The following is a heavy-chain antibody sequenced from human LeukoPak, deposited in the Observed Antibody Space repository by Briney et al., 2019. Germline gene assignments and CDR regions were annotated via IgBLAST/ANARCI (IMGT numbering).Heavy chain of an antibody. D-gene: IGHD2-21*02. CDR1: GGSISSYY. CDR2: IYTSGST. Sequence: PSETLSLTCTVSGGSISSYYWSWIRQPAGKGLEWIGRIYTSGSTNYNPSLKSRVTMSVDTSKNQFSLKLSSVTAADTAVYYCAREGSRDYYYYYGMDVWGQGTLVTVSS. V-gene: IGHV4-4*07. CDR3: AREGSRDYYYYYGMDV. J-gene: IGHJ6*02.